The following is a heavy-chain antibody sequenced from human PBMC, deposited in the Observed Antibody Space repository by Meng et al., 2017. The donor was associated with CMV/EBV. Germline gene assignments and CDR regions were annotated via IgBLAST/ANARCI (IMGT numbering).Heavy chain of an antibody. J-gene: IGHJ4*02. CDR3: ARDYGSGSYYFDY. V-gene: IGHV3-30-3*01. CDR2: ISYDGSNK. CDR1: GFTFSSYA. Sequence: GESLKISCAASGFTFSSYAMHWVRQAPGKGLEWVAVISYDGSNKYYADSVKGRFTISRDNSKNTLYLQMNSLRAEDTAVYYCARDYGSGSYYFDYWGQGTLVTVSS. D-gene: IGHD3-10*01.